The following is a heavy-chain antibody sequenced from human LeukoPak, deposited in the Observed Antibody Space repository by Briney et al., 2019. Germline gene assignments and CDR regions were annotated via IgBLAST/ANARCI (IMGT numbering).Heavy chain of an antibody. CDR3: AREMVSDTASDY. D-gene: IGHD5-18*01. Sequence: AASVKVSCKASGYTFTGYYMHWVRQAPGQGLEWMGWINPNSGGTNYAQKFQGRVTMTRDTSISTAYMELSRLRSDDTAVYYCAREMVSDTASDYWGQGTLVTVSS. CDR2: INPNSGGT. CDR1: GYTFTGYY. V-gene: IGHV1-2*02. J-gene: IGHJ4*02.